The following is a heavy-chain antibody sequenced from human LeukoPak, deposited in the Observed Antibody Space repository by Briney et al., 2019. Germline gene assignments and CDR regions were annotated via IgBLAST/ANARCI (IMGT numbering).Heavy chain of an antibody. Sequence: ASVKVSCKASGYTFTSYYMHWVRQAPGQGLEWMGIINPSGGSTSYAQKFQGRVTITRDTSASTAYMELSSLRSEDTAVYCCARDPPIYWGQGTLVTVSS. CDR1: GYTFTSYY. J-gene: IGHJ4*02. CDR2: INPSGGST. V-gene: IGHV1-46*01. CDR3: ARDPPIY.